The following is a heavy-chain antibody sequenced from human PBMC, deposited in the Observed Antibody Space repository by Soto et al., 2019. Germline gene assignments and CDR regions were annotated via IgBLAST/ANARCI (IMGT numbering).Heavy chain of an antibody. D-gene: IGHD4-17*01. Sequence: EVQLVESGGGLVQPGGSLRLSCAASGFTFNNYWMHWVRQVPGKGLVWVSRINAGGSYASYADFVKGRFTIYRDNAKSTVPLQMNSLSAEDTAVYYSARDFTTAETPGDGFDYWGQGIPVIVSS. V-gene: IGHV3-74*01. CDR3: ARDFTTAETPGDGFDY. CDR1: GFTFNNYW. CDR2: INAGGSYA. J-gene: IGHJ4*02.